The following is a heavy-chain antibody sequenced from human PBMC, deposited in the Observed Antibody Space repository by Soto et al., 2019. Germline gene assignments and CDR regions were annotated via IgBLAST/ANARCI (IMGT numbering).Heavy chain of an antibody. V-gene: IGHV1-18*01. Sequence: ASVKVSCKASRYMFTTYGISWVRQAPGQGLEWMGWISAYNGNTKYAQKLQGRVTMTTDTSTSTADMELRSLISADTAVYYCARERCSSTSCYKRPFYYYGLDVWGQGTTVTVSS. CDR1: RYMFTTYG. D-gene: IGHD2-2*02. CDR2: ISAYNGNT. CDR3: ARERCSSTSCYKRPFYYYGLDV. J-gene: IGHJ6*02.